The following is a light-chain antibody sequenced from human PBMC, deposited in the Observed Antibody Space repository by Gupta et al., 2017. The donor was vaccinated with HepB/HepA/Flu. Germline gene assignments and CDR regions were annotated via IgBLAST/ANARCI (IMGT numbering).Light chain of an antibody. CDR2: KAS. Sequence: EIQITQSPSTLSASVGDRATITCRASQSISSWLAWYQQKPGKAPKLLIYKASRLESGVPSRFSGSGSGTEFTLTISSRQPDDFATYYCQHKNSCSCNFGQGTKLDIK. V-gene: IGKV1-5*03. CDR3: QHKNSCSCN. CDR1: QSISSW. J-gene: IGKJ2*02.